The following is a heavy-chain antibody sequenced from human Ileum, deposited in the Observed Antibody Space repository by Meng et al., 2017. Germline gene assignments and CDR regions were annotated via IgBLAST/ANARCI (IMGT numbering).Heavy chain of an antibody. V-gene: IGHV4-4*07. J-gene: IGHJ4*02. D-gene: IGHD6-19*01. CDR3: ARSDIAVGYFDY. Sequence: GSLRLSCTVSGGSISSYYWSWIRQPAGKGLEWIGRIYTSGSTNYNPSLKSRVTMSVDTSKNQFSLKLSSVTAADTAVYYCARSDIAVGYFDYWGQGTLVTVSS. CDR1: GGSISSYY. CDR2: IYTSGST.